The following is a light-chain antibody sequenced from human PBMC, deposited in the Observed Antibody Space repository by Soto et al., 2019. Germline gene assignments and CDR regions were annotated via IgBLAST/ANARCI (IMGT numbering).Light chain of an antibody. J-gene: IGKJ1*01. CDR3: QQFGDSLWT. Sequence: ENVLTQSPDILYVYPGEGATLSCRASQSVTTGYLAWYQQKPGQAPRLLIYGTSSRATGVPDRFRASGSATDFILTITRLEPEDVAVYYGQQFGDSLWTF. CDR2: GTS. CDR1: QSVTTGY. V-gene: IGKV3-20*01.